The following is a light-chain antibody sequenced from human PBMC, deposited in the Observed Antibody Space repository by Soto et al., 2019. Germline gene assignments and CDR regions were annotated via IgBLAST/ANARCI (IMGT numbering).Light chain of an antibody. Sequence: DVEMTQSPSTLPTSIGDRVTITCRASQNVSNWLAWYQQKPGKAPKLLIYKASRLESGVPSRFSASGSGTDFTVTINSLQYDDFATYFCQQYSKESTFGQGTKLEIK. CDR2: KAS. J-gene: IGKJ2*01. V-gene: IGKV1-5*03. CDR1: QNVSNW. CDR3: QQYSKEST.